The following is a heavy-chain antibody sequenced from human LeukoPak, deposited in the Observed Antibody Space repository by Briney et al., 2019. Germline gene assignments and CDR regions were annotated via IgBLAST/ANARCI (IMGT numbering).Heavy chain of an antibody. CDR3: ARGRSWGESGFDC. V-gene: IGHV6-1*01. J-gene: IGHJ4*02. D-gene: IGHD6-13*01. CDR2: TYYRSKWYN. CDR1: GDSVSNNSAA. Sequence: SQTLSLTCAISGDSVSNNSAAWNWSRQSPSRGLEWLVRTYYRSKWYNDYAVSVTSRITISPDTSKNQFSLQPKSVTPEDTAVYYCARGRSWGESGFDCWGQGTLVTVSS.